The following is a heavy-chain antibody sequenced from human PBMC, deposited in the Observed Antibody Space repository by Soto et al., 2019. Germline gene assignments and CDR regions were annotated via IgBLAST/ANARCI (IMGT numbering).Heavy chain of an antibody. Sequence: QVQLVESGGGVVQPGRSLRLSCVASGFRFSNYGMHWVRQAPGKGLEWVAVISYDGSNEHYADSVKGRFTISRDKSKNTLYLQMNSLRAEETAVDYCAKDYSSGWYGDFDYWGQGTLVTVSS. J-gene: IGHJ4*02. D-gene: IGHD6-19*01. V-gene: IGHV3-30*18. CDR2: ISYDGSNE. CDR3: AKDYSSGWYGDFDY. CDR1: GFRFSNYG.